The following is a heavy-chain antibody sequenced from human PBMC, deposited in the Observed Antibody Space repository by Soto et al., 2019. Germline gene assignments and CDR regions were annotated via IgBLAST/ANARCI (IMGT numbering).Heavy chain of an antibody. CDR1: GFTFSSYA. CDR3: ARDRGYTYGFDF. V-gene: IGHV3-30-3*01. D-gene: IGHD5-18*01. Sequence: GGSLRLSCAASGFTFSSYAMHWVRQAPGKGLEWVAVLSYDGSNKYYADSVKGRFTISRDNAKNSLYLQMNSLRDEDTAVYYCARDRGYTYGFDFWGQGALVTVSS. J-gene: IGHJ4*02. CDR2: LSYDGSNK.